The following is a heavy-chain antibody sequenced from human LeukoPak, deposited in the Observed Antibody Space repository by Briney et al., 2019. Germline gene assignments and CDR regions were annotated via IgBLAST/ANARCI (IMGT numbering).Heavy chain of an antibody. CDR3: TSNSSSWYYYYYYYGMDV. CDR1: GFTFSSAW. D-gene: IGHD6-13*01. Sequence: GGSLRLSCAASGFTFSSAWMSWVRQAPGKGLEWVGRIKSKTDGGTTNYAAPVKGRFTISRDDSKNTLYLQMNSLRTEDTAVYYCTSNSSSWYYYYYYYGMDVWGQGTTVTVSS. V-gene: IGHV3-15*01. CDR2: IKSKTDGGTT. J-gene: IGHJ6*02.